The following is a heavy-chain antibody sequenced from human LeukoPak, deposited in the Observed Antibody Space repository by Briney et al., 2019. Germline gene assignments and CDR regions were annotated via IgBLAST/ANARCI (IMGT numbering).Heavy chain of an antibody. CDR2: ISGSGGST. J-gene: IGHJ4*02. CDR3: ARQLGYCSDGSCYFDS. V-gene: IGHV3-23*01. CDR1: GFTFTCYW. D-gene: IGHD2-15*01. Sequence: GGSLRLSCAASGFTFTCYWMCWIRQAPGKGLEWVAAISGSGGSTYYADSVKGRFSISRDNSRNTLFLQMNSLRAEEKAIYYCARQLGYCSDGSCYFDSWGQGTLVTVSS.